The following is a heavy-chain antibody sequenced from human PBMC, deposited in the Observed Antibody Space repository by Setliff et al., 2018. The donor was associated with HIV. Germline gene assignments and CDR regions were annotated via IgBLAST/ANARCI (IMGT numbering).Heavy chain of an antibody. J-gene: IGHJ5*02. V-gene: IGHV1-69*05. D-gene: IGHD2-2*01. Sequence: GASVKVSCKASGGTFSNYGMSWVRQAPGQGLEWMGGIIPISGAANYAQKFKGRVTITTDESTSTAYMELSGLRSEDPAVYYCARDFGGYCSSMSCPGLFDPWGQGTLVTVSS. CDR2: IIPISGAA. CDR1: GGTFSNYG. CDR3: ARDFGGYCSSMSCPGLFDP.